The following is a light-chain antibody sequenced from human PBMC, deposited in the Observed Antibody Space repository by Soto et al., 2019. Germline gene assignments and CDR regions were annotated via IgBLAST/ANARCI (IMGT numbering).Light chain of an antibody. CDR2: GAS. V-gene: IGKV3-20*01. CDR1: QSVSSSY. Sequence: EIVLTQSPGTLSLSPGERATLSCRASQSVSSSYLAWYQQKPGQAPRLLIYGASSRATGIPDRFSGSGSGTDVTLTISRLEPEDFAVCYCQQYGSSPMYTFGQGTKLEIK. J-gene: IGKJ2*01. CDR3: QQYGSSPMYT.